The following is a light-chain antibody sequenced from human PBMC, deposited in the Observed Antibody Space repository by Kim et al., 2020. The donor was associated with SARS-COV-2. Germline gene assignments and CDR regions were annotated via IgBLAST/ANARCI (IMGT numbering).Light chain of an antibody. V-gene: IGKV1-39*01. Sequence: DIQMSQSPSSLSASVGDRVTIACRSSQTIGNDLHWYQQKPGKAPKLLITGASGLQAEVPSRFSGRGSGTDFTLTISDLQVEDSATYYCQQSYTSPHFTFGGGSKVDIK. J-gene: IGKJ4*01. CDR2: GAS. CDR1: QTIGND. CDR3: QQSYTSPHFT.